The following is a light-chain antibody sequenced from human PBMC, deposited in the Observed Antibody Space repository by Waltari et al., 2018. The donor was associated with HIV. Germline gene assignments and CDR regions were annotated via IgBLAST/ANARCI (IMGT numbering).Light chain of an antibody. CDR3: AAWDDSLNGHVL. CDR1: SSNIRSNP. Sequence: QSVLTPPPSASGTPGPRVTFSCSGSSSNIRSNPVDWYQKLPATAPRLLIYNNNQRPSGVPDRFSGSKSGTSASLAISGLQSEDEADYYCAAWDDSLNGHVLFGGGTKLTVL. V-gene: IGLV1-44*01. J-gene: IGLJ2*01. CDR2: NNN.